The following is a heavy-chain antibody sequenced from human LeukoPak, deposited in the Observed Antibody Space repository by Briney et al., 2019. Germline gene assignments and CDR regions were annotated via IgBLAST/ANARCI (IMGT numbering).Heavy chain of an antibody. CDR2: INPKSGVT. D-gene: IGHD3-10*01. Sequence: ASVKVSCKASGYTFTGYYMEWVRQAPGQGLEWMGWINPKSGVTKYEQKFQGRVTMTRDTSISTAYMELSRLRFDDTAMYYCARGGKLMISMVRGVLASRDGLDIWGRGTMVTVSS. CDR1: GYTFTGYY. J-gene: IGHJ3*02. CDR3: ARGGKLMISMVRGVLASRDGLDI. V-gene: IGHV1-2*02.